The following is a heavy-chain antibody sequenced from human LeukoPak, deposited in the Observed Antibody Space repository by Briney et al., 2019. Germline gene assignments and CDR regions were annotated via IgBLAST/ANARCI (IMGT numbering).Heavy chain of an antibody. CDR2: IYYSGST. J-gene: IGHJ4*02. D-gene: IGHD2-21*01. CDR1: GGSISSSSYY. Sequence: PSETLSLTCTVSGGSISSSSYYWGWIRQPPGKGLEWIGSIYYSGSTYYNPSLKSRVTISVDTSKNQFSLKLSSVTAADTAVYYCARDGGGILWWFPAYFDYWGQGTLVTVSS. CDR3: ARDGGGILWWFPAYFDY. V-gene: IGHV4-39*07.